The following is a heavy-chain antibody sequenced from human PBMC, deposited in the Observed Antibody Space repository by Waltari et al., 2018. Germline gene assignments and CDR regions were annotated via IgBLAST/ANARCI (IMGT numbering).Heavy chain of an antibody. D-gene: IGHD3-16*01. CDR1: GYTFTSYD. Sequence: QVQLVQSGAEVKKPGASVKVSCKASGYTFTSYDINWVRQATGQGLEWMGWMNPNSGNTGYAQKFQGRVTITRNTSISTAYMELSSLRSEDTAVYYCARAGRPRRGLISYDYIWGSYNRNWYFDLWGRGTLVTVSS. J-gene: IGHJ2*01. CDR3: ARAGRPRRGLISYDYIWGSYNRNWYFDL. CDR2: MNPNSGNT. V-gene: IGHV1-8*03.